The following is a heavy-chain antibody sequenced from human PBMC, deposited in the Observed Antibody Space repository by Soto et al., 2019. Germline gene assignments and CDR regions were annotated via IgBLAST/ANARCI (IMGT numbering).Heavy chain of an antibody. CDR1: GFIVSDTY. V-gene: IGHV3-66*01. CDR3: AREPRYCRGGSCSITGDAYDI. Sequence: EVQLVESGGGLVQPGGSLRLSCTASGFIVSDTYVKWVRQAPGKGLEWVSVISNRGDTHYADSVRGRFSLSRDISDNTLHLQMNNVRVEDTAVYYCAREPRYCRGGSCSITGDAYDIWGQGTMVTVSS. J-gene: IGHJ3*02. CDR2: ISNRGDT. D-gene: IGHD2-15*01.